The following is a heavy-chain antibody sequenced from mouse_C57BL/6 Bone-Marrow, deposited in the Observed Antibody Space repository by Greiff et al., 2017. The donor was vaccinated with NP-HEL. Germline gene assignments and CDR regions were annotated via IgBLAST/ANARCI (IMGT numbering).Heavy chain of an antibody. CDR2: IYPGDGDT. V-gene: IGHV1-82*01. CDR1: GYAFSSSW. CDR3: ARQDYYGNYGYFDV. J-gene: IGHJ1*03. Sequence: VQLQQSGPELVKPGASVKISCKASGYAFSSSWMNWVKQRPGKGLEWIGRIYPGDGDTNYNGKFKGKATLTADKSSSTAYMQLSSLTSEDSAVYFCARQDYYGNYGYFDVWGTGTTVTVSS. D-gene: IGHD2-1*01.